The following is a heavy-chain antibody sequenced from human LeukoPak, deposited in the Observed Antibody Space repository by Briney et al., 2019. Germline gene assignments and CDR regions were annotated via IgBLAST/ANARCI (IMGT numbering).Heavy chain of an antibody. Sequence: GGSLRLSCAASGFTFSIYGMHWVRQAPGKGLEWVTFIRDDGSNKDYADSVKGRLTISRDNSKNMLYVQMNSLRAEDTAVYYCARSYGALDIWGQGTMVTVSS. CDR3: ARSYGALDI. J-gene: IGHJ3*02. CDR1: GFTFSIYG. CDR2: IRDDGSNK. D-gene: IGHD4-17*01. V-gene: IGHV3-30*02.